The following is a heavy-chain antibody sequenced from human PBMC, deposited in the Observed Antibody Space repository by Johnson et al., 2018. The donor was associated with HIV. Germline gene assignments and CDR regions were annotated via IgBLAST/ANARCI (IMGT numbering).Heavy chain of an antibody. Sequence: QVQLVESGGGLIQPGGSLRLSCAASGFTVSSNYMSWVRQAPGKGLEWVSYITSSGSTIYSADSVKGRFSISRDNANNSLSLQMSGLRADDTAVYYCVRETRDDAFDIWGQGTMVTVSS. CDR3: VRETRDDAFDI. J-gene: IGHJ3*02. D-gene: IGHD4-11*01. CDR1: GFTVSSNY. V-gene: IGHV3-11*01. CDR2: ITSSGSTI.